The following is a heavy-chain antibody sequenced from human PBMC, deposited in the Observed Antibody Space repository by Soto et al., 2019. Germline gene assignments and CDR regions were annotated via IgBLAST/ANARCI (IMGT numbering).Heavy chain of an antibody. CDR1: GFSLSTSGVG. CDR3: ARPYYYDSSGYLVLDY. J-gene: IGHJ4*02. CDR2: IYWDDDK. D-gene: IGHD3-22*01. Sequence: SGPTLVNPTQTLTLTCTFSGFSLSTSGVGVGWIRQPPGKALEWLALIYWDDDKRYSPSLKSRLTITKDTSKNQVVLTMTNMDPVDTATYYCARPYYYDSSGYLVLDYWGQGTLVTVSS. V-gene: IGHV2-5*02.